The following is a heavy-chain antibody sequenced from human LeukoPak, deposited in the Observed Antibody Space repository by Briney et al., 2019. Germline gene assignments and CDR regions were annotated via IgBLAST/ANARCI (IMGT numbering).Heavy chain of an antibody. V-gene: IGHV3-74*01. Sequence: GGSLRLSCAASGFTFSSYWMHWVRHPPGKGLVWVSRVNGDGSIIVYADSVKGRFTISRDNDKNTLYLQMISLRAEDTAVYYCSGGIGGSFDFWGPGALVTVSS. CDR3: SGGIGGSFDF. J-gene: IGHJ4*02. D-gene: IGHD4-23*01. CDR1: GFTFSSYW. CDR2: VNGDGSII.